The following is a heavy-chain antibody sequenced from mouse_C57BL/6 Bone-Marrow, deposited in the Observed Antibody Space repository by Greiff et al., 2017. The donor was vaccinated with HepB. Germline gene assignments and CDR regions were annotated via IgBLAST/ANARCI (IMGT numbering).Heavy chain of an antibody. Sequence: VQLQQSGAELVRPGASVKLSCTASGFNIKDDYMHWVKQRPGRGLEWIGRIDPNSGGTKYNEKFKSKATLTVDKPSSTAYMQLSSLTSEDSAVYYCARYSNYVRAMDYWGQGTSVTVSS. CDR2: IDPNSGGT. D-gene: IGHD2-5*01. CDR3: ARYSNYVRAMDY. CDR1: GFNIKDDY. J-gene: IGHJ4*01. V-gene: IGHV1-72*01.